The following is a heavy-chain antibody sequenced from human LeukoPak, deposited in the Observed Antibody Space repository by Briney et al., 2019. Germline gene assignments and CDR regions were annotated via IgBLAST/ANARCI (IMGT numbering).Heavy chain of an antibody. J-gene: IGHJ4*02. CDR3: ARQADVPSSIGYFDF. CDR2: ISHGGST. Sequence: SETLSLTCAVSDYSISNAYYWGWIRQPPGKGLEWIGSISHGGSTHYNASLKSRVTISLEACKNQFSLRLSSVTAADTAVYYCARQADVPSSIGYFDFWGQGAPVTVSS. V-gene: IGHV4-38-2*01. CDR1: DYSISNAYY. D-gene: IGHD2/OR15-2a*01.